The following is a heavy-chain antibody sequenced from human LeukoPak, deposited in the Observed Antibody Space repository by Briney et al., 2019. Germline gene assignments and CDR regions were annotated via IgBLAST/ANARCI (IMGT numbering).Heavy chain of an antibody. CDR3: ANGDCRGGRCSSGAY. CDR2: TRDDGSKN. V-gene: IGHV3-30*02. Sequence: GGSLRLSCAASGFNFRNYGMHWVRQAPGKGLEWVAYTRDDGSKNWYGDSVKGLFTISRDNSKSTLYLQMNSLRGEDTAVYYCANGDCRGGRCSSGAYWGQGTLVTVSS. J-gene: IGHJ4*02. D-gene: IGHD2-15*01. CDR1: GFNFRNYG.